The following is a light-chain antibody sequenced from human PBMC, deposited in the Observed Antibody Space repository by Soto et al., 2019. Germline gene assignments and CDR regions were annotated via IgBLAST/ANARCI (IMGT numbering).Light chain of an antibody. CDR2: GAS. Sequence: EIVMTQSPATLSVSPGERATLSCRASQSVRSNLAWYQQKPGQAPRLLIYGASSRATGIPVRFSGSGSGTEFTLTISSLQSEDFAVYYCQQYNNWLNTFGQGTKLEIK. J-gene: IGKJ2*01. V-gene: IGKV3-15*01. CDR3: QQYNNWLNT. CDR1: QSVRSN.